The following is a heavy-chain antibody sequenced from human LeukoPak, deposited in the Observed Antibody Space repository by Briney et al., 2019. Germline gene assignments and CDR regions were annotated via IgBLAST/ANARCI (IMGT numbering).Heavy chain of an antibody. Sequence: SVKVSCKASGGTFSSYTISWVRQAPGQGLEWMGRIIPILGIANYAQKFQGRVTITADKSTSTAYMELSSLRSEDTAVYYCARGGGYCSGGSCYRYWYFDLWGRGTLVTVSS. D-gene: IGHD2-15*01. CDR2: IIPILGIA. V-gene: IGHV1-69*02. CDR1: GGTFSSYT. J-gene: IGHJ2*01. CDR3: ARGGGYCSGGSCYRYWYFDL.